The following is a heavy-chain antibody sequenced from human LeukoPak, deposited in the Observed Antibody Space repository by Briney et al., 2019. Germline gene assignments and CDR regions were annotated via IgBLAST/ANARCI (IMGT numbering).Heavy chain of an antibody. Sequence: TGGSLRLSCAASGFTFSSYEMNWVRQAPGKGLEWVSVIYSGGSTYYADSVKGRFTISRDNSKNTLYLQMNSLRAEDTAVYYCATPRAESYYGMDVWGQGTTVTVSS. V-gene: IGHV3-66*01. D-gene: IGHD6-19*01. J-gene: IGHJ6*02. CDR2: IYSGGST. CDR3: ATPRAESYYGMDV. CDR1: GFTFSSYE.